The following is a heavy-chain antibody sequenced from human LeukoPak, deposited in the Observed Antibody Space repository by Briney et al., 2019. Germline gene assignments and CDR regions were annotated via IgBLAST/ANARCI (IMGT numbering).Heavy chain of an antibody. CDR3: ARGTTIFGVVTHYGMDV. Sequence: ASVKVSCKASGYTFTGYYMHWVRQAPGQGLEWMGWIHPNSGGTNYAQKFQGRVTMTRDTSISTAYMELSRLRSDDTAVYYCARGTTIFGVVTHYGMDVWGQGTTVTVSS. CDR2: IHPNSGGT. D-gene: IGHD3-3*01. J-gene: IGHJ6*02. V-gene: IGHV1-2*02. CDR1: GYTFTGYY.